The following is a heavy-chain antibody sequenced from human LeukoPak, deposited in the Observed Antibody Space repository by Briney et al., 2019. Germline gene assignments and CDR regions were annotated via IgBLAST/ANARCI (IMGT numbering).Heavy chain of an antibody. J-gene: IGHJ4*02. Sequence: SETLSLTCTVPGGSISSYYWSWIRQPPGKGLEWIGYIYYSGSTNYNPSLKSRVTISVDTSKNQFSLKLSSVTAADTAVYYCARAPSGSPTSNYYFDYWGQGTLVTVSS. CDR3: ARAPSGSPTSNYYFDY. CDR1: GGSISSYY. CDR2: IYYSGST. D-gene: IGHD1-26*01. V-gene: IGHV4-59*12.